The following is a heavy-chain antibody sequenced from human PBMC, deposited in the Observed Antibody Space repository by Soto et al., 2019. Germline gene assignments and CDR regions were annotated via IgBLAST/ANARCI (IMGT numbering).Heavy chain of an antibody. V-gene: IGHV4-4*07. D-gene: IGHD6-13*01. CDR3: ARDFDSSSWYRLDQ. Sequence: QVQLQESGPGLVKPSATLSLTCTVSGGSINTYFWSWIRQPAGKGLEWIGRIYTSGTANYNPSLKCRVLMSVDTSKNKFSLKVTSVTAADTAVYYGARDFDSSSWYRLDQWGQGTLVIVSS. CDR2: IYTSGTA. J-gene: IGHJ4*02. CDR1: GGSINTYF.